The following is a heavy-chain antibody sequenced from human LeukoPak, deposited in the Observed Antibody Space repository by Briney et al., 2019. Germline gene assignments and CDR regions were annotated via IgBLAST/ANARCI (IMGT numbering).Heavy chain of an antibody. Sequence: ASVKVSCKASGYTFTSYYMHWVRQAPGQGLEWMGIINPSGGSTSYAQKFQGRVTMTRDMSTSTVYMELSSLRSEDTAVYYCARAARYYDSSGYPGPSFDYWGQGTLVTVSS. V-gene: IGHV1-46*01. CDR2: INPSGGST. D-gene: IGHD3-22*01. CDR1: GYTFTSYY. CDR3: ARAARYYDSSGYPGPSFDY. J-gene: IGHJ4*02.